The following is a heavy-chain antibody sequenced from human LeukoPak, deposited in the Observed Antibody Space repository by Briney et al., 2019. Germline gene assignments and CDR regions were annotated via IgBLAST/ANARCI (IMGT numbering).Heavy chain of an antibody. Sequence: GESLRLSCTVSGFTFGDYAMSWVRQAPGKGLDGVGFIRSKTYGGTTEYAASVKGRFTISRDDSKSVAYLQMNSLKIEDTAVYYCTRRGGDLLDYWGQGTLVTVSS. V-gene: IGHV3-49*04. CDR3: TRRGGDLLDY. CDR2: IRSKTYGGTT. J-gene: IGHJ4*02. D-gene: IGHD3-10*01. CDR1: GFTFGDYA.